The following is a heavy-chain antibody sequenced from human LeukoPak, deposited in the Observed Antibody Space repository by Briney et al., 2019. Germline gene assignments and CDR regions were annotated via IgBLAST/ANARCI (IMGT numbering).Heavy chain of an antibody. D-gene: IGHD6-13*01. CDR1: GGSFSSGSYY. J-gene: IGHJ4*02. Sequence: SETLSLTCTVSGGSFSSGSYYWSWVRQPPGKGLEWLGYIYYSGSTNYSPSLKSRVTISVDTSKNQFSLKLSFVTAADTAVYYCARRPGQQHYFDYWGQGTLVTVSS. CDR2: IYYSGST. CDR3: ARRPGQQHYFDY. V-gene: IGHV4-61*01.